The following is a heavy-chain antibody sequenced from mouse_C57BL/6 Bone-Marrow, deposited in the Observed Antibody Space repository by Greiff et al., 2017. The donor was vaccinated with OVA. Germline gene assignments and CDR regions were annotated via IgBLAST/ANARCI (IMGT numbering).Heavy chain of an antibody. J-gene: IGHJ2*01. D-gene: IGHD1-1*01. CDR2: ISSGSSTI. V-gene: IGHV5-17*01. CDR1: GFTFSDYG. CDR3: ARKALYYGSSFDY. Sequence: EVKVEESGGGLVKPGGSLKLSCAASGFTFSDYGMHWVRQAPEKGLEWVAYISSGSSTIYYADTVKGRFTISRDNAKNTLFLQMTSLRSEDTAMYYCARKALYYGSSFDYWGQGTTLTVSS.